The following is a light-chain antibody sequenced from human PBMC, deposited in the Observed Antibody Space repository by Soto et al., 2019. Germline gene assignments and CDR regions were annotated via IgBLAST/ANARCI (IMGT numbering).Light chain of an antibody. V-gene: IGKV1-9*01. CDR1: QGISSY. CDR2: AAS. CDR3: QRLNSYPRT. J-gene: IGKJ1*01. Sequence: DIQLTQSPSFLSASVGDRVTITCRASQGISSYLAWYQQKPGKAPKLLIYAASTLQSGVPSRFSGSGSGTEFTLTISSLPREDFATYYCQRLNSYPRTFGQGTKVEIK.